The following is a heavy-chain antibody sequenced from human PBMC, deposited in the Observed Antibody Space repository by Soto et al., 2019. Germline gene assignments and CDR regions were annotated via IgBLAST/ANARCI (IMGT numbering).Heavy chain of an antibody. J-gene: IGHJ6*02. CDR1: GGSVNSASYY. V-gene: IGHV4-39*01. CDR2: IYYTGRT. Sequence: SETLSLTCTVSGGSVNSASYYWGWLRQPPGKGPEWIGSIYYTGRTYYNPSLKSRVTISVDTSKNQFSLKVTSVTAADTAVYYCANYSDYGPTPYYYYGMDVWGQGTTVTVSS. CDR3: ANYSDYGPTPYYYYGMDV. D-gene: IGHD3-10*01.